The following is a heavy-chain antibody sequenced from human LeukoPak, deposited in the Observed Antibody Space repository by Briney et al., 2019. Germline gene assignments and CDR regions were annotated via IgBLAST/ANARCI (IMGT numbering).Heavy chain of an antibody. CDR1: GYSISSGYY. CDR3: ARAYIVVVPAATGVADY. J-gene: IGHJ4*02. D-gene: IGHD2-2*01. CDR2: IYHSGST. V-gene: IGHV4-38-2*01. Sequence: PSETLSLTCAVSGYSISSGYYWGWIRQPPGKELEWIGSIYHSGSTYYNPSLKSRVTISVDTSKNQFSLKLSSVTAADTAVYYCARAYIVVVPAATGVADYWGQGTLVTVSS.